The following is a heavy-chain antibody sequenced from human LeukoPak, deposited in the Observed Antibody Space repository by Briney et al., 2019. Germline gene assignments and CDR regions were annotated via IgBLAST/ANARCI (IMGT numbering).Heavy chain of an antibody. Sequence: SETLSLTCTVSGGSISSGSYYWSWIRQPAGKGLEWIGRIYTSGSTNYNPSLKSRVTISVDTSNNQFSLKLSSVTAADTAVYYCAREDYSNYWFDPWGQGTLVTVSS. V-gene: IGHV4-61*02. J-gene: IGHJ5*02. D-gene: IGHD4-11*01. CDR1: GGSISSGSYY. CDR3: AREDYSNYWFDP. CDR2: IYTSGST.